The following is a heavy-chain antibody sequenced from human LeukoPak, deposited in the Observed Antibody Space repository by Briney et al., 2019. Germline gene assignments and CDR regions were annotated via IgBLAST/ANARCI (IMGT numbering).Heavy chain of an antibody. J-gene: IGHJ4*02. CDR2: ISYDGSNK. Sequence: GGSLRLSCAASGFTFRSYGMHWVRQPPGKGREWVAVISYDGSNKYYADSVKGRFTISRDNSKNTLYLQMNSLRAEDTAVYYCAKATGYNWNYKIDYWGQGTLVTVSS. D-gene: IGHD1-7*01. V-gene: IGHV3-30*18. CDR1: GFTFRSYG. CDR3: AKATGYNWNYKIDY.